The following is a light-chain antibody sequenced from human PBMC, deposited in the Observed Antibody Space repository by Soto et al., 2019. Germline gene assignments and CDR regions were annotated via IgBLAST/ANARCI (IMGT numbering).Light chain of an antibody. J-gene: IGLJ1*01. Sequence: QSVLTQPPSVSAAPGQTVTISCSGSSSNIGNNYVSWYQQLPGTAPKLLIYDTNERPSGIPDRFSGSKSGTSATLGITGLQTGDEADYYCGTWDSSLSASVFGTGTKLTVL. CDR3: GTWDSSLSASV. V-gene: IGLV1-51*01. CDR1: SSNIGNNY. CDR2: DTN.